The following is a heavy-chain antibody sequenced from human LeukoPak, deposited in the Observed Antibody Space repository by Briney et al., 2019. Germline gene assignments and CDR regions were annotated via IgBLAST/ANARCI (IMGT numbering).Heavy chain of an antibody. CDR3: ASDYYDSSGYYFDY. CDR1: GGSISSYY. V-gene: IGHV4-4*07. D-gene: IGHD3-22*01. CDR2: IYTSGST. Sequence: PSETLSLTCTVSGGSISSYYWSWIRQPAGKGLEWIGRIYTSGSTNYNPSLKSRVTMSVDTSKNQFSLKLSSVTAADTAVYYCASDYYDSSGYYFDYWGQGTLVTVSS. J-gene: IGHJ4*02.